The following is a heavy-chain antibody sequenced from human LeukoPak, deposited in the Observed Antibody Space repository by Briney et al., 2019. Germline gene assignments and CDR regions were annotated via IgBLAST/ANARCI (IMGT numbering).Heavy chain of an antibody. Sequence: GASVKVSCKASGYTFTAYYIHWVRQAPGQGLEWMGRINPKNGDTNYAQKFQGRVTMTRDTSISTAYMELSRLRSDDTAVYYCARDLLAGYYYDSSGYYHPHYWGQGTLVTVSS. J-gene: IGHJ4*02. CDR2: INPKNGDT. CDR1: GYTFTAYY. CDR3: ARDLLAGYYYDSSGYYHPHY. D-gene: IGHD3-22*01. V-gene: IGHV1-2*06.